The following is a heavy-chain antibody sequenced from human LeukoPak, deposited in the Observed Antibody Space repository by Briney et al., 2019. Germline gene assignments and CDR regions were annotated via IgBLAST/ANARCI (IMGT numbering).Heavy chain of an antibody. V-gene: IGHV3-21*01. CDR3: ARDLTGYSSSSSDY. CDR1: GFTLSSYS. J-gene: IGHJ4*02. CDR2: ISSSSSYI. D-gene: IGHD6-13*01. Sequence: GGSLRLSCAASGFTLSSYSVNWVRQARGRGVEWVSSISSSSSYIYYADSGKGRFTISRDNAKNSLYLQMNSLRAEDTAVYYCARDLTGYSSSSSDYWGQGTLVTVSS.